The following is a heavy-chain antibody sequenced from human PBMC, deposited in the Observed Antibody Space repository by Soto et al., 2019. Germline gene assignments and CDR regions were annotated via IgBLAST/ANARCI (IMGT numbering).Heavy chain of an antibody. CDR3: AKETNAYEINF. J-gene: IGHJ4*02. D-gene: IGHD3-9*01. CDR2: ISYDRNTQ. CDR1: GFIFSGYA. V-gene: IGHV3-30-3*01. Sequence: PGGSLRLSCAASGFIFSGYAMHWVRQAPGKGLEWVAVISYDRNTQYYADTVKGQFTVSRDNSNNMLYVQMNNLRDEDTAMYYCAKETNAYEINFWGQGTLVTVSS.